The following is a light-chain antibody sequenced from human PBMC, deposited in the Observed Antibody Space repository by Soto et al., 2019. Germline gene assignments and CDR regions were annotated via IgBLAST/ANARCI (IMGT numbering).Light chain of an antibody. CDR3: LHYPNWPRT. V-gene: IGKV3-15*01. CDR2: GAS. J-gene: IGKJ2*01. Sequence: EIVMTQSPATLSVSPGERATLSCRASQSVRSNLAWYQQKPGQAPRLLIYGASTRATGIPGRFSGSGSGTEFTLTIGSLQSEDFAIYYCLHYPNWPRTFGQGTKLEIK. CDR1: QSVRSN.